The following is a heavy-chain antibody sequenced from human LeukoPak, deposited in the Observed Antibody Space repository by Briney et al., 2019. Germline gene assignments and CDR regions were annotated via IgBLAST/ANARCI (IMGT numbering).Heavy chain of an antibody. V-gene: IGHV4-59*08. Sequence: PSESLFLTCRVHGGPICSYYWRWIQWPPGKGLGRVGYNYCSGSTNYNPSLQSRVTISVDPSQNQLSLKLSSVTAADTAAYYCARWGHSGWQEYYFDYWGQGTLVTVSS. CDR3: ARWGHSGWQEYYFDY. CDR2: NYCSGST. CDR1: GGPICSYY. J-gene: IGHJ4*02. D-gene: IGHD6-19*01.